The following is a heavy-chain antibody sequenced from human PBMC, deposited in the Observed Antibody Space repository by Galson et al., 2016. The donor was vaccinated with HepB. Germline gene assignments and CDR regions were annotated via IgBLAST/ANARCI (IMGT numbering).Heavy chain of an antibody. CDR3: ARVQPHCEGDCWDFDF. Sequence: TLSLTCAVSGGSVSRGPFLWSWIRQPVGKGLEWIGNVYHTGNTYFNPSLRSRGTITIDTSNNRFSLTLNSVTAADTAVYFCARVQPHCEGDCWDFDFWGQGTLVTVSS. CDR1: GGSVSRGPFL. D-gene: IGHD2-21*02. CDR2: VYHTGNT. J-gene: IGHJ4*02. V-gene: IGHV4-30-2*01.